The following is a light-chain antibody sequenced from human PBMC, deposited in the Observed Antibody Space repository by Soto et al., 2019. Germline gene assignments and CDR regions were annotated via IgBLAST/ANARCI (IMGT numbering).Light chain of an antibody. CDR2: SDN. CDR1: SSNIGTNT. J-gene: IGLJ2*01. V-gene: IGLV1-44*01. Sequence: QSVLTLPPSASGTPGQGITISCSGGSSNIGTNTVTWYQQLPGTAPRLLIYSDNQRPSGVPDRFSGSKSGTSASLAISGLQSEDEADYYCAAWDVSFVVFGGGTKVTVL. CDR3: AAWDVSFVV.